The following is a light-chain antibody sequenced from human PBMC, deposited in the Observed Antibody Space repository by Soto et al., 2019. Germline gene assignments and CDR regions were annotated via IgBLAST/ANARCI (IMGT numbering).Light chain of an antibody. Sequence: QSVLTQPPSASGSPGQSVTISCTGTSSDVGGYDYVSWYQQHPGKAPKLMIYEVNNRPAGVSNRFSGSKSGNTASLTISGLQAEDEADYYCSSYCSDNILVVFGGGTKVTVL. J-gene: IGLJ2*01. V-gene: IGLV2-14*01. CDR1: SSDVGGYDY. CDR2: EVN. CDR3: SSYCSDNILVV.